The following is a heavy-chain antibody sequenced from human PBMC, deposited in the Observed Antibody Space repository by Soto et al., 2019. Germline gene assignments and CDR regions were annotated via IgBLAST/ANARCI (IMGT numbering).Heavy chain of an antibody. CDR1: GFSLGDYG. V-gene: IGHV3-7*01. CDR2: INEDGSEK. J-gene: IGHJ3*02. CDR3: ARILRTFHI. Sequence: EVQLVESGGGLAQPGGSLRLSCAASGFSLGDYGMSWVRQAPGKGLEWVANINEDGSEKYYADSVRGRFTISRDNTKNSLWLQMSSLRAEDTAVYYCARILRTFHIWGQGTVVTVSS.